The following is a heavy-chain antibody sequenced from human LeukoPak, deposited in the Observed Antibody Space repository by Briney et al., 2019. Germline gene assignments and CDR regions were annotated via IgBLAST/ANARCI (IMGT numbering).Heavy chain of an antibody. CDR3: TRGLVRGNYFDY. Sequence: SETLSLTCTVSGGSISSYYWSWIRQPPGKGLEWIGYIYYSGSTNYNPSLKSRVTISVDTSKNQFSLKLSSVTAADTAVYYCTRGLVRGNYFDYWGQGTLVSVSS. J-gene: IGHJ4*02. V-gene: IGHV4-59*01. CDR2: IYYSGST. D-gene: IGHD3-10*01. CDR1: GGSISSYY.